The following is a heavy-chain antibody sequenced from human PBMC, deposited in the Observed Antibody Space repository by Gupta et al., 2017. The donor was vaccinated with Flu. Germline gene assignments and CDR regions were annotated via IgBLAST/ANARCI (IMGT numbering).Heavy chain of an antibody. CDR2: IYQNTNT. J-gene: IGHJ4*02. CDR3: ARSPRFQDWLSYFDY. V-gene: IGHV4-59*08. Sequence: QVQLQESGPGLVKPSETLSLTCTVSGGSISTYYWSWIRQPPGKGLEWIGYIYQNTNTRYNPSLKSRLTMSVDTLKNQFSLNLSSVTAADTAVYFCARSPRFQDWLSYFDYWGQGRLVTVSS. D-gene: IGHD3-3*01. CDR1: GGSISTYY.